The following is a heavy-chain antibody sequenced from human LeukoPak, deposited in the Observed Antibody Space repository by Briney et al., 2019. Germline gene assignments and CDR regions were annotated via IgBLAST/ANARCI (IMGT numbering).Heavy chain of an antibody. V-gene: IGHV5-51*01. CDR1: GYTCTSYV. D-gene: IGHD6-13*01. J-gene: IGHJ5*02. Sequence: GATLKSSCQGSGYTCTSYVIGWVRDMPGKGMEWMGIIYPGDSDTRYSPSFQGQVTISADKSISTAYLQWSSLKASDTAMYYCARHLGIAAAGRFDPWGQGTLVTVSS. CDR3: ARHLGIAAAGRFDP. CDR2: IYPGDSDT.